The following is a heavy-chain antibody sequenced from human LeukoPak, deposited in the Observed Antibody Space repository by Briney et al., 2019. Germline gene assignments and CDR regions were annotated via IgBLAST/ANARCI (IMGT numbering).Heavy chain of an antibody. CDR3: ARGSKWIRLYYFDY. J-gene: IGHJ4*02. CDR2: IRQDGSEK. Sequence: ETLSLTCAVYGGSFSGYYWSWVRQAPGKGLEWVANIRQDGSEKYYVDSMKGRFTISRDNAKNSLYLQMNSLRAEDTAVYYCARGSKWIRLYYFDYWGQGTLVTVSS. V-gene: IGHV3-7*01. CDR1: GGSFSGYY. D-gene: IGHD5-18*01.